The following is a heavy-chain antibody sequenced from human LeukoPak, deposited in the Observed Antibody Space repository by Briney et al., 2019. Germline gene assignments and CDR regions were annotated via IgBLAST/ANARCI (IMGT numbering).Heavy chain of an antibody. J-gene: IGHJ4*01. CDR3: ARGDPIYDFWRGGGY. V-gene: IGHV3-11*04. Sequence: GGSPRLSCAASGFTFSVFYMSWIRQAPGRGLEWVSYISRSGSTTYYADSVKGRFTISRDNAKNSLYLQMNSLRAEDTAVYYCARGDPIYDFWRGGGYLGQGSLVNVSS. D-gene: IGHD3-3*01. CDR1: GFTFSVFY. CDR2: ISRSGSTT.